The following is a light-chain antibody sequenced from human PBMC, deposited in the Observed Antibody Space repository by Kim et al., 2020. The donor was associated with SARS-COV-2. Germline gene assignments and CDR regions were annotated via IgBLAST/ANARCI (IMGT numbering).Light chain of an antibody. CDR2: EDN. V-gene: IGLV6-57*02. Sequence: GKTVNISCTGSSGSIASNYVQWYQQRPGSAPPTVIYEDNQRPSGVPDRFSGSIDSSSNSASLTISGLKTEDEADYYCQSYDSSNQVFGGGTQLTVL. CDR1: SGSIASNY. CDR3: QSYDSSNQV. J-gene: IGLJ3*02.